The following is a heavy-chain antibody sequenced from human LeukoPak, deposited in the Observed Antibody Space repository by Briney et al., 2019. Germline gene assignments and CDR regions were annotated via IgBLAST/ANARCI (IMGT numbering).Heavy chain of an antibody. J-gene: IGHJ4*02. CDR1: GFTFSNAW. CDR3: TTVGIAARLGIDY. V-gene: IGHV3-15*01. D-gene: IGHD6-6*01. CDR2: IKSKTDGGTT. Sequence: GGSLRLSCAASGFTFSNAWMSWVRQAPGKGLEWAGRIKSKTDGGTTDYAAPVKGRFTISRDDSKNTLYLQMNSLKTEDTAVYYCTTVGIAARLGIDYWGQGTLVTVSS.